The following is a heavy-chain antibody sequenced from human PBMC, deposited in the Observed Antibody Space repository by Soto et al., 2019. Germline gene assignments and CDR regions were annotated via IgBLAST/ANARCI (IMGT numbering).Heavy chain of an antibody. CDR2: IYHSGST. CDR3: AKKRGRYYDFWRGYYTDQRGLEFDP. J-gene: IGHJ5*02. Sequence: SETLSLTCAVSGGSISSSNWWSWVRQPPGKGLEWIGEIYHSGSTNYNPSLKSRVTISVDKSKNQFSLKLSSVTAADRAVYYGAKKRGRYYDFWRGYYTDQRGLEFDPWGQGTLVTVSS. CDR1: GGSISSSNW. V-gene: IGHV4-4*02. D-gene: IGHD3-3*01.